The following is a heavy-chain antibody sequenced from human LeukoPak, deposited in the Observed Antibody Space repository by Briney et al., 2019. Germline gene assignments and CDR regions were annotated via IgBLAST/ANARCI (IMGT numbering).Heavy chain of an antibody. CDR1: GYTFTSHY. V-gene: IGHV1-46*01. Sequence: GASVKVSCKASGYTFTSHYIHWVRQAPGQGLEWMGIINPSGGSTSYAPKFQGRVTMTRDTSISTAYMELTSMTSDDTAVYYCAKSGLNRFDYWGQGTLVSVSS. CDR3: AKSGLNRFDY. CDR2: INPSGGST. D-gene: IGHD2-15*01. J-gene: IGHJ4*02.